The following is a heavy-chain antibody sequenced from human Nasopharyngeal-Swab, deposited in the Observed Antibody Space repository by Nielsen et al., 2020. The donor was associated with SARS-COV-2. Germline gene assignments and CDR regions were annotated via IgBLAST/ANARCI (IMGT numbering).Heavy chain of an antibody. Sequence: GGSLRLSCVASGFTFSTYDMSWVSQAPGKGLEWVSAISGSGGYTFYADSVKGRFTISRDNSKNTLYLQMNSLRAEDTAVYYCAKERTIFGVVIPSYDYWGQGTLVTVSS. CDR3: AKERTIFGVVIPSYDY. V-gene: IGHV3-23*01. CDR2: ISGSGGYT. J-gene: IGHJ4*02. D-gene: IGHD3-3*01. CDR1: GFTFSTYD.